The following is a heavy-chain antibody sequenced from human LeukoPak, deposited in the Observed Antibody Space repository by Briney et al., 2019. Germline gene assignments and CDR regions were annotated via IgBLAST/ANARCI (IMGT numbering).Heavy chain of an antibody. V-gene: IGHV1-2*02. J-gene: IGHJ4*02. CDR1: GYTFTGYY. CDR3: ARGLVGAFDY. Sequence: ASVKVSCKASGYTFTGYYIHWVRQAPGQGLEWMGWINPNSGGTNNAQKFQGRVTMTRDTSISTAYMELSRLRSDDTAVYYCARGLVGAFDYWGQGTLVTVSS. D-gene: IGHD1-26*01. CDR2: INPNSGGT.